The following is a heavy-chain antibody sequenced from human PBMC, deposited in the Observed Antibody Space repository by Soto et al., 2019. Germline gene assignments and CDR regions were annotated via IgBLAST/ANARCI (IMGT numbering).Heavy chain of an antibody. J-gene: IGHJ5*02. V-gene: IGHV2-5*02. CDR3: AHSLIGYYYDSSGSNWFDP. Sequence: SGPTRVNPTQTLTLTCTFSGFSLSTSGVGGGWIRQPPGKALEWLALIYWDDDKRYSPSLKSRLTITKDTSKNQVVLTMTNMDPVDTATYYCAHSLIGYYYDSSGSNWFDPWGQGTLVTVSS. CDR2: IYWDDDK. D-gene: IGHD3-22*01. CDR1: GFSLSTSGVG.